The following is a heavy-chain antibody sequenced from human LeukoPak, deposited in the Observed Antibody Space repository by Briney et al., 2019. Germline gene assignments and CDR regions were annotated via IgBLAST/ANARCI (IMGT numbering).Heavy chain of an antibody. CDR3: ANPPDYYGSDY. V-gene: IGHV3-30*18. J-gene: IGHJ4*02. CDR2: ISYDGSNK. D-gene: IGHD3-10*01. CDR1: GFTFSSYG. Sequence: GGSLRLSCAASGFTFSSYGMHWLRQAPGKGLEWVAVISYDGSNKYYADSVKGRFTISRDNSKNTLYLQMNSLRAEDTAVYYCANPPDYYGSDYWGQGTLVTVSS.